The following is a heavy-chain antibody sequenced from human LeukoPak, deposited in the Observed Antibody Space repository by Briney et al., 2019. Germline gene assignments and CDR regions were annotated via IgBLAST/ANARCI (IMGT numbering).Heavy chain of an antibody. V-gene: IGHV3-53*01. Sequence: GSPLRFSCASSGITISSNYMCWVRPAPGKVLEWFSILYAGGTTYYADSVKGRFTISRDNSKNMMYLQMNTLRAEDTAVYYCARSGSYSDQHAFDIWGQGTMVTVSS. J-gene: IGHJ3*02. CDR2: LYAGGTT. CDR1: GITISSNY. D-gene: IGHD1-26*01. CDR3: ARSGSYSDQHAFDI.